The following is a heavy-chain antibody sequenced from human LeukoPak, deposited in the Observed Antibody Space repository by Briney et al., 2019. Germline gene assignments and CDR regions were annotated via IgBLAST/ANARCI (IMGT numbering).Heavy chain of an antibody. J-gene: IGHJ4*02. Sequence: PGRSLRLSSAASGFTFSSYGMHWVRQAPGKGLEWVAVISYDGSNKYYADSVKGRFTISRDNSKNTLYLQMNSLRAEDTAVYYCAKEGKGGSCYHRCEISDWGQGTLVTVSS. CDR1: GFTFSSYG. V-gene: IGHV3-30*18. CDR2: ISYDGSNK. CDR3: AKEGKGGSCYHRCEISD. D-gene: IGHD2-15*01.